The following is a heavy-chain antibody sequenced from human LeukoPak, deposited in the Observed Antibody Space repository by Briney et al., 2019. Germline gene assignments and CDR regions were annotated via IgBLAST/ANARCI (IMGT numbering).Heavy chain of an antibody. CDR3: ATCSSSWYVPGWFDP. CDR1: GGSISSSSYY. J-gene: IGHJ5*02. Sequence: SETLSLTCTVSGGSISSSSYYWGWIRQPPGKGLEWIGSTYYSGSTYYNPSLKSRVTISVDTSKNQFSLKLSSVTAADTAVYYCATCSSSWYVPGWFDPWGQGTLVTVSS. D-gene: IGHD6-13*01. V-gene: IGHV4-39*01. CDR2: TYYSGST.